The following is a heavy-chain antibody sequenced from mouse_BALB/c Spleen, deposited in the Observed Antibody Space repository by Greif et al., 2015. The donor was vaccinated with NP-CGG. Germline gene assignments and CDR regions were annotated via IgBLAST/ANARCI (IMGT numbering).Heavy chain of an antibody. Sequence: VQLQESGAELMKPGASVKISCKATGYTFSSYWIEWVKQRPGHGLEWIGEILPGSGSTNYNEKFKGKATFTADTSSNTAYMQLSSLTSEDSAVYYCARPSPYYGNYVNYYAMDYWGQGTSVTVSS. CDR2: ILPGSGST. V-gene: IGHV1-9*01. CDR3: ARPSPYYGNYVNYYAMDY. D-gene: IGHD2-10*01. J-gene: IGHJ4*01. CDR1: GYTFSSYW.